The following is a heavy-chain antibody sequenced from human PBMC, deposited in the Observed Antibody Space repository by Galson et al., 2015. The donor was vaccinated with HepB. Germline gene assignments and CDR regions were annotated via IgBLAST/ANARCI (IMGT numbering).Heavy chain of an antibody. CDR3: AKGLLRYFDWTIDY. V-gene: IGHV3-43*01. Sequence: SLRLSCAASGFTFDDYTMHWVRRAPGKGLEWVSLISWDGGSTYYADSVKGRFTISRDNSKNSLYLQMNSLRTEDTALYYCAKGLLRYFDWTIDYWGQGTLVTVSS. CDR1: GFTFDDYT. CDR2: ISWDGGST. J-gene: IGHJ4*02. D-gene: IGHD3-9*01.